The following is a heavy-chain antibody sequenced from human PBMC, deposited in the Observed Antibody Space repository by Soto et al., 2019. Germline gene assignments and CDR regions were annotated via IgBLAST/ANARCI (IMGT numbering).Heavy chain of an antibody. V-gene: IGHV1-2*04. CDR2: INPNSGGT. CDR1: GYTFTGYY. J-gene: IGHJ4*02. D-gene: IGHD3-22*01. Sequence: QVQLVQSGAEVKKPGASVKVSCKASGYTFTGYYMHWVRQAPGQGLEWMGWINPNSGGTNYAQKVQGWVTMTRDTSISTAYMELSRLRSDDTAVYYCARDDQTTDSFDYWGQGTLVTVSS. CDR3: ARDDQTTDSFDY.